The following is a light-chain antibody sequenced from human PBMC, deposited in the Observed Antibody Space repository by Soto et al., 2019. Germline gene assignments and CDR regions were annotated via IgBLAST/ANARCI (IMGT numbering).Light chain of an antibody. J-gene: IGLJ2*01. V-gene: IGLV2-8*01. CDR2: EVT. Sequence: QSALTQPPSASESPGKSVTISCTGTSSDVGGYNYVSWYQPHPGKAPKLIIYEVTKRPSGVPDRFSGSKSGNTASLTVSGLQAEDEADYYCSSYAGSNTVFGGGTQLTVL. CDR1: SSDVGGYNY. CDR3: SSYAGSNTV.